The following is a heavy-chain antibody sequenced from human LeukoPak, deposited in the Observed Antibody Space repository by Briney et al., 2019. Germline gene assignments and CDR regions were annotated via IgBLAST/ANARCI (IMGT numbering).Heavy chain of an antibody. CDR1: GFTFRNYE. V-gene: IGHV3-48*03. CDR2: ISRDGSTV. J-gene: IGHJ4*02. CDR3: ARDLGDWYTSGFDD. Sequence: GGSLRLSCAGSGFTFRNYEMSWVRQAPGKGLEWVSHISRDGSTVYYRDSVKGRFTISRDNVKNSLYLQMNSLRVEDTGVYYCARDLGDWYTSGFDDWGQGALVIVSP. D-gene: IGHD3-16*01.